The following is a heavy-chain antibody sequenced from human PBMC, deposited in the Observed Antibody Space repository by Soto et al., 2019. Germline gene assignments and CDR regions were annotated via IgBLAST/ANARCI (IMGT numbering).Heavy chain of an antibody. D-gene: IGHD3-22*01. J-gene: IGHJ4*02. CDR1: GVTLTTYA. CDR2: TGISGRTT. Sequence: GGSLRLSCAASGVTLTTYAMSWVRQAPGKGLEWVSTTGISGRTTYYADSVKGRFTVSRDDSKNTLDLQMNSLRAEDTAVYYCARSVEHYDSRGYYPFDQWGQGILVTVSS. V-gene: IGHV3-23*01. CDR3: ARSVEHYDSRGYYPFDQ.